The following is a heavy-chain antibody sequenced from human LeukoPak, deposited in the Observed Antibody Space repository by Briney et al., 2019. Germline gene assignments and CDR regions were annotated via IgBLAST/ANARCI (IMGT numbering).Heavy chain of an antibody. CDR1: GFTFSSYA. D-gene: IGHD3-16*02. CDR3: AKGYYDYLWGSYRYTPDY. V-gene: IGHV3-23*01. CDR2: ISGSGGST. Sequence: QPGGSLRLSCAASGFTFSSYAMSWVRQAPGKGLEWVSAISGSGGSTYYADSVKGRFTISRDNSKNTLYLQMNSLGAEDTAVYYCAKGYYDYLWGSYRYTPDYWGQGTLVTVSS. J-gene: IGHJ4*02.